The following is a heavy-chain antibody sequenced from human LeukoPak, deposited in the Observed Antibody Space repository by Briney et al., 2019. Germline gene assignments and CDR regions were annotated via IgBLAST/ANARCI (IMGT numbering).Heavy chain of an antibody. CDR2: IYYSGST. CDR1: GGSFSGYY. CDR3: ARHSPVGIYYFDY. Sequence: SETLSLTCAVYGGSFSGYYWSWIRQPPGKGPEWIGSIYYSGSTYYNPSLKSRVTISVDTSKNQFSLKLSSVTAADTAVYYCARHSPVGIYYFDYWGQGTLVTVSS. V-gene: IGHV4-34*01. D-gene: IGHD1-26*01. J-gene: IGHJ4*02.